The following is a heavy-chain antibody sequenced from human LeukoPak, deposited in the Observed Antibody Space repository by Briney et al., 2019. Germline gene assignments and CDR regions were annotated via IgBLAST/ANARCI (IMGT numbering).Heavy chain of an antibody. J-gene: IGHJ4*02. Sequence: GSLRLSCAASGFTFSTYARSWVRQAPGKGLEWVSTIGGSGGSTYYADSVKGRFTISRDNSKNTLYLQMNSLRAEDTAVYYCATSLFTSGWYYFDYWGQGTLVTVSS. V-gene: IGHV3-23*01. D-gene: IGHD2-2*01. CDR3: ATSLFTSGWYYFDY. CDR1: GFTFSTYA. CDR2: IGGSGGST.